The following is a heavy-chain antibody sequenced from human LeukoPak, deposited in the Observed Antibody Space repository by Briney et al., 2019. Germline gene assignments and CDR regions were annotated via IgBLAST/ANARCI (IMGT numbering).Heavy chain of an antibody. J-gene: IGHJ4*02. Sequence: PGGSLRLSCAASGFTFSSYFMHWVRQAPGKGLAWVAFIRYDGSNQYSADSVKGRFTNSRDNSKNTLYLQMNSLRAEDTAVYYCAKDLLTMVRGVTPEIDYGGQGTLVTVSS. CDR3: AKDLLTMVRGVTPEIDY. CDR2: IRYDGSNQ. D-gene: IGHD3-10*01. V-gene: IGHV3-30*02. CDR1: GFTFSSYF.